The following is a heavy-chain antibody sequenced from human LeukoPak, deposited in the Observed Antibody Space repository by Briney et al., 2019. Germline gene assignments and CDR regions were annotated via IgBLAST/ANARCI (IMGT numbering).Heavy chain of an antibody. J-gene: IGHJ4*02. Sequence: GGSLRLSCTTSGFTFGDYAMSWVRQAPGKGLEWLGLIRSKPYGETTEYAASVKGRFTISRDDSKSIAYLQMNSLKTEDTAVYYCTRDNPIYIAVAGKRDYWGQGTLVTVSS. CDR1: GFTFGDYA. CDR3: TRDNPIYIAVAGKRDY. CDR2: IRSKPYGETT. V-gene: IGHV3-49*04. D-gene: IGHD6-19*01.